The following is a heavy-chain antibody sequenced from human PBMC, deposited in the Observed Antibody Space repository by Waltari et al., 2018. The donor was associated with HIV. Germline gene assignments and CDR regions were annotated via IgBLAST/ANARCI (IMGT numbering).Heavy chain of an antibody. J-gene: IGHJ5*02. CDR1: GSTFTGFS. D-gene: IGHD4-17*01. Sequence: QVQLVQPRAEEKNPGATLKVSCKASGSTFTGFSLPWVRQAPGQGLEWMGWINPNSGGRNYAQKCQGRVTMTRDTSISTAYMELSRLRSDDTAVYYCARGGDTVTNNWCDPWCQGTLVTVSS. V-gene: IGHV1-2*02. CDR3: ARGGDTVTNNWCDP. CDR2: INPNSGGR.